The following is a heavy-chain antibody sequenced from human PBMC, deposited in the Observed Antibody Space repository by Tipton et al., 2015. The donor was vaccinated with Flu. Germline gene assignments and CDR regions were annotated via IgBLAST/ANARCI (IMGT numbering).Heavy chain of an antibody. Sequence: TLSLTCTVSGGSISSYYWSWIRQPPGKGLEWIGYIYYSGSTNYNPSLKSRVTISVDTSKNQFSLKLSSVTAADTAVYYCARHPNYYDSSGYLAFDIWGQGTMVTVSS. D-gene: IGHD3-22*01. CDR1: GGSISSYY. CDR3: ARHPNYYDSSGYLAFDI. J-gene: IGHJ3*02. CDR2: IYYSGST. V-gene: IGHV4-59*08.